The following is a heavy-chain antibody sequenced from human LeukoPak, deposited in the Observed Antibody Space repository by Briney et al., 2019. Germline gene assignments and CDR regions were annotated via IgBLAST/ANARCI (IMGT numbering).Heavy chain of an antibody. CDR1: GGSISSYY. J-gene: IGHJ4*02. V-gene: IGHV4-59*12. CDR2: IYYSGST. CDR3: ASPSGSYDY. Sequence: SETLSLTCTVSGGSISSYYWSWIRQPPGKGLEWIGYIYYSGSTNYNPSLKSRVTISVDTSKNQFSLKLSSVTAADTAVYYCASPSGSYDYWGQGTLVTVSS. D-gene: IGHD1-26*01.